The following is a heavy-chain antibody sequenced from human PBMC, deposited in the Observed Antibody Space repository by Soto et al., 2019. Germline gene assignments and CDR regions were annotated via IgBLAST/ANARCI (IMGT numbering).Heavy chain of an antibody. CDR2: IDPRSGGT. Sequence: HVQLVQSGTEVKKPGASVRVSCTVSGYPFTTYYIHWVRQAPGQGLEWMGWIDPRSGGTVYEQKFQGRVTMTRDTSIRTVYMDLSGLTSDDTALYYCATDDYGIFPYWGQGSLVTVSS. CDR3: ATDDYGIFPY. CDR1: GYPFTTYY. V-gene: IGHV1-2*02. J-gene: IGHJ4*02. D-gene: IGHD3-10*01.